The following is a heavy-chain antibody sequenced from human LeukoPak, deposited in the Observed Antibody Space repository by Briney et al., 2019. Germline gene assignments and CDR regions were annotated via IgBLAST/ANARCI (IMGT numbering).Heavy chain of an antibody. Sequence: ASVKVSRKASGGTFSSYAISWVRQATGQGLEWMGWMNPNSGNTGYAQKFQGRVTMTRNTSISTAYMELSSLRSEDTAVYYCARGYSGYDFQVDYWGQGTLVTVSS. V-gene: IGHV1-8*02. CDR1: GGTFSSYA. CDR2: MNPNSGNT. J-gene: IGHJ4*02. D-gene: IGHD5-12*01. CDR3: ARGYSGYDFQVDY.